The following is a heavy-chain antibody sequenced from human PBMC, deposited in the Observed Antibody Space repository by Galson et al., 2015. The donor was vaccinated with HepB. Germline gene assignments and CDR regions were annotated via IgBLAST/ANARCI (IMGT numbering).Heavy chain of an antibody. Sequence: SVKVSCKVSGYTLTELSMHWVRQAPGKGLEWMGGFDPEDGETIYAQKFQGRVTMTEDTSTDTAYMELSSLRSEDTAVYYCATDRPCSRIEVRGVCGYYYYGMDVWGQGTTVTVSS. CDR3: ATDRPCSRIEVRGVCGYYYYGMDV. J-gene: IGHJ6*02. D-gene: IGHD3-10*01. V-gene: IGHV1-24*01. CDR1: GYTLTELS. CDR2: FDPEDGET.